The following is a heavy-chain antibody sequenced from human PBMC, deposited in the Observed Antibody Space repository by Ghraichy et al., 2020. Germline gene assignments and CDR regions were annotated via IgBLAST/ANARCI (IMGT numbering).Heavy chain of an antibody. V-gene: IGHV4-39*07. J-gene: IGHJ2*01. D-gene: IGHD6-6*01. CDR2: IFYSGTT. Sequence: SQTLSLTCTVSGGSISNSYYYWGWIRQPPGKGLEWIGNIFYSGTTYYNPSLRGRVAVSVDTSKNQFSPKLSSVTAADTAVYYCASLIAASDHWYFHLWGRGTLVTVSS. CDR3: ASLIAASDHWYFHL. CDR1: GGSISNSYYY.